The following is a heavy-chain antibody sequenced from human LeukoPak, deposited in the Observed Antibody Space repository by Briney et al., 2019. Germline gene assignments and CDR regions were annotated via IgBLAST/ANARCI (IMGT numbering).Heavy chain of an antibody. CDR3: VSSGWHKQFDY. D-gene: IGHD6-19*01. CDR2: FDPEDGET. V-gene: IGHV1-24*01. J-gene: IGHJ4*02. Sequence: ASVKVSCKVSGYTLTELSMHWVRQAPGKGLEWMGGFDPEDGETIYAQKFQGRVTVTEDTSTDTAYMELSSLRSEDTAVYYCVSSGWHKQFDYWGQGTLVTVSS. CDR1: GYTLTELS.